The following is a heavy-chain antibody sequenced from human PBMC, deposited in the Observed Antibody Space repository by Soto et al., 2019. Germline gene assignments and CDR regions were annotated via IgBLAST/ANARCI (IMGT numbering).Heavy chain of an antibody. D-gene: IGHD3-22*01. CDR3: ATGANFYYDTSRY. V-gene: IGHV3-11*06. Sequence: PWGSLRLSCAGSGFTFGDSYMSWIRQAPGKGLEWLSYISPGSRYPAYADSVKGRFTISRDTSKSTLYLQMTSLRPDDTAVYYCATGANFYYDTSRYWGQGTLVTVSS. CDR1: GFTFGDSY. J-gene: IGHJ4*02. CDR2: ISPGSRYP.